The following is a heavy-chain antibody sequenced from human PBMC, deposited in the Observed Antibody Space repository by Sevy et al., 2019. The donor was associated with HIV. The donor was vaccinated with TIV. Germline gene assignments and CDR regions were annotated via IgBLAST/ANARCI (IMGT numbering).Heavy chain of an antibody. Sequence: SETLSLTCTVSGGSISSYYWSWIRQPAGKGLEWIGRIYTSGSTNYNPSLKSRVTMSVDTSKNQFSLKLSSVTAADTAVYYCARERPPDSLAAAADYWGQGTLVTVSS. J-gene: IGHJ4*02. V-gene: IGHV4-4*07. CDR2: IYTSGST. CDR3: ARERPPDSLAAAADY. D-gene: IGHD6-13*01. CDR1: GGSISSYY.